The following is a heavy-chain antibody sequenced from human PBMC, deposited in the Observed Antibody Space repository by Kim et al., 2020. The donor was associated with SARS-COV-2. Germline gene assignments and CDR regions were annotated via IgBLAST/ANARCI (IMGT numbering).Heavy chain of an antibody. Sequence: SETLSLTCTVSGGSISSSSYYWGWIRQPPGKGLEWIGSIYYSGSTYYNPSLKSRVTISVDTSKNQFSLKLSSVTAADTAVYYCARYGSRRDTNLGFDPWGQGTLVTVSS. CDR3: ARYGSRRDTNLGFDP. J-gene: IGHJ5*02. D-gene: IGHD3-10*01. CDR1: GGSISSSSYY. V-gene: IGHV4-39*07. CDR2: IYYSGST.